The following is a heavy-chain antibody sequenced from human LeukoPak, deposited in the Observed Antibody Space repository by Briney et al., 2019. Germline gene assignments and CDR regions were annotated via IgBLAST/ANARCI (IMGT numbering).Heavy chain of an antibody. CDR1: GFTFSSYA. CDR2: ISSNGGST. Sequence: PGGSLRLSCAASGFTFSSYAMHWVRQAPGKGLEYVSAISSNGGSTYYANSVKGRFTISRDNSKNTLYLQMGSLRAEDMAVYYCARDLYDILTGYYPEYYYYYGMDAWGQGTTVTVSS. V-gene: IGHV3-64*01. CDR3: ARDLYDILTGYYPEYYYYYGMDA. J-gene: IGHJ6*02. D-gene: IGHD3-9*01.